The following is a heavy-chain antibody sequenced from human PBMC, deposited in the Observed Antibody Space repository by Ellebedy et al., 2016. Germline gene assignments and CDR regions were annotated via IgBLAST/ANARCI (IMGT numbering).Heavy chain of an antibody. V-gene: IGHV3-30*18. CDR1: GFSLSPYG. CDR3: AKEAEMTRIMSYFGLDV. CDR2: ISHDGRDI. J-gene: IGHJ6*02. D-gene: IGHD5-24*01. Sequence: GESLKISXAASGFSLSPYGGHWVRQAPGKGLEWVAVISHDGRDIYYADSVKGRFTISRDNSKNTLSLEMNSLRPEDTAVYYCAKEAEMTRIMSYFGLDVWGQGTTVTVSS.